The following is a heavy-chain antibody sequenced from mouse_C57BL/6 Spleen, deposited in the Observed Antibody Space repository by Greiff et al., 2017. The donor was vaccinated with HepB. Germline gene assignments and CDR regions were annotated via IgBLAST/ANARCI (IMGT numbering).Heavy chain of an antibody. Sequence: LQQSGPELVKPGASVKISCKASGYTFTDYYMNWVKQSHGKSLEWIGDINPNNGGTSYNQKFKGKATLTVDKSSSTAYIELRSLTSEDSAVYYCARLGDYWGQGTTLTVSS. CDR1: GYTFTDYY. J-gene: IGHJ2*01. V-gene: IGHV1-26*01. CDR2: INPNNGGT. D-gene: IGHD4-1*01. CDR3: ARLGDY.